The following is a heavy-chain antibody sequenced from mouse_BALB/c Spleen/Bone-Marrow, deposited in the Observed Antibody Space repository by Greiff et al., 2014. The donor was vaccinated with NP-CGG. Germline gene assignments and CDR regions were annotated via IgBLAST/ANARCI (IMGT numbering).Heavy chain of an antibody. D-gene: IGHD2-1*01. CDR3: ARGNYGNYVDYFDY. CDR1: GFTFSSYG. Sequence: VQLKESGGGLVQPGGSLKISCAASGFTFSSYGMSWVCQTPDKRLELVASINSNGGSTYYPDSVKGRFTISRDNAKNTLSLQMSSLKSEDTAMYYCARGNYGNYVDYFDYWGQGTTLTVSS. V-gene: IGHV5-6-3*01. CDR2: INSNGGST. J-gene: IGHJ2*01.